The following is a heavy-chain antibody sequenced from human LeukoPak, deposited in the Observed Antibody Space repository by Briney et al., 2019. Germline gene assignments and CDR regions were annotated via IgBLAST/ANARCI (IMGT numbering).Heavy chain of an antibody. CDR2: IKQDGSEK. CDR1: GFTFSSYW. CDR3: ARVGGDIVLMVYAMAFDY. J-gene: IGHJ4*02. Sequence: PGGSLRLSCAASGFTFSSYWMSWVRQAPGKGLEWVANIKQDGSEKYYVDSVKGRFTISRDNAKNSLYLQMNSLRAEDTAVYYCARVGGDIVLMVYAMAFDYWGQGTLDTVSS. V-gene: IGHV3-7*01. D-gene: IGHD2-8*01.